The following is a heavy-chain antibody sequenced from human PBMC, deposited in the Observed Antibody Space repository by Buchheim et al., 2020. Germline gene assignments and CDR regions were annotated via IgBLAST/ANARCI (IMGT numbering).Heavy chain of an antibody. CDR2: IYYSGST. D-gene: IGHD6-25*01. Sequence: QLQLQESGPGLVKPSETLSLTCTVSGGSISSSSYYWGWIRQPPGKGLECIGTIYYSGSTYYNPSLKSRVTISVDKSQNQFSLKLSSVTAADTAVYYCARRSSGWYYDYWGQGTL. CDR1: GGSISSSSYY. J-gene: IGHJ4*02. V-gene: IGHV4-39*01. CDR3: ARRSSGWYYDY.